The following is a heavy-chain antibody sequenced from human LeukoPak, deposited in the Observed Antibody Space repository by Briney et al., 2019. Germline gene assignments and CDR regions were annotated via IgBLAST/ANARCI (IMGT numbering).Heavy chain of an antibody. CDR1: GFTFSSYA. CDR3: AKGRSSSWYYYFDC. J-gene: IGHJ4*02. Sequence: GGSLRLSCAASGFTFSSYAMSWVRQAPGKGLGWVSGISGSGGDIYYADSVKGRFAISRDNSKNTLYLQTNSLRAEDTAVYYCAKGRSSSWYYYFDCWGQGTLVTVSS. V-gene: IGHV3-23*01. CDR2: ISGSGGDI. D-gene: IGHD6-13*01.